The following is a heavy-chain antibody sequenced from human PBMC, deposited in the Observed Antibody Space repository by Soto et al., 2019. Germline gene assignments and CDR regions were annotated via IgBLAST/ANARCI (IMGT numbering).Heavy chain of an antibody. CDR1: GGTFSSYT. Sequence: QVQLVQSGAEVKKPGSSVKVSCKASGGTFSSYTISWVRQAPGQGLEWMGRIIPILGIANYAQKFQGRVTITADKSTSTAYMELSSLRSEDTAVYYCARELWQRLVLNWFDPWGQGTLVTVSS. V-gene: IGHV1-69*08. CDR2: IIPILGIA. J-gene: IGHJ5*02. D-gene: IGHD6-13*01. CDR3: ARELWQRLVLNWFDP.